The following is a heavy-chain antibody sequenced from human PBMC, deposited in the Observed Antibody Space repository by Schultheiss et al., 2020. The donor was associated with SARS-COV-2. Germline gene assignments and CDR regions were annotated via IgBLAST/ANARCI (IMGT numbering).Heavy chain of an antibody. Sequence: SETLSLTCAVSGGSISSSNWWSWVRQPPGKGLEWIGYIYYSGSTNYNPSLKSRVTISVDTSKNQFSLKLSSVTAADTAVYYCARGPGCSGGSCYKKLYWYFDLWGRGTLVTVSS. D-gene: IGHD2-15*01. CDR1: GGSISSSNW. V-gene: IGHV4-4*02. CDR2: IYYSGST. J-gene: IGHJ2*01. CDR3: ARGPGCSGGSCYKKLYWYFDL.